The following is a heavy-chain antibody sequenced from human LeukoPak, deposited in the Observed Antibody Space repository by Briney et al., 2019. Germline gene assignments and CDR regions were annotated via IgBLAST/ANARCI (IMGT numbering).Heavy chain of an antibody. V-gene: IGHV3-21*01. J-gene: IGHJ4*02. CDR2: ISSSSSYI. CDR1: GFTFGSYS. CDR3: ARDSGVRGVIKRGYFDY. Sequence: GGSLRLSCAASGFTFGSYSMNWVRQAPGKGLEWVSSISSSSSYIYYADSVKGRFTISRDNAKNSLYLQMSSLGAEDTAVYYCARDSGVRGVIKRGYFDYWGEGTLVTVSS. D-gene: IGHD3-10*01.